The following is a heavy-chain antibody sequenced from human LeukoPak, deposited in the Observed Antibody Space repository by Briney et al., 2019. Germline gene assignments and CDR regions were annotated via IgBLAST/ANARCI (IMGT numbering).Heavy chain of an antibody. Sequence: AGGSLRLSCAASGFTFSNYGMHWVRQAPGKGLEWVAVIWYDGSDKYHADSVKGRFTISRDNSKNTLYLQMNSLRAEDTAVYYCAKDPLRRIAVAGTFDYWGQGTLVTVSS. CDR3: AKDPLRRIAVAGTFDY. J-gene: IGHJ4*02. CDR2: IWYDGSDK. CDR1: GFTFSNYG. V-gene: IGHV3-33*06. D-gene: IGHD6-19*01.